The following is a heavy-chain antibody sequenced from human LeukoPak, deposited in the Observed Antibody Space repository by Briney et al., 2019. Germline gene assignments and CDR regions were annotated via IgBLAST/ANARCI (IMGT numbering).Heavy chain of an antibody. CDR3: ARDLGSSGYYHSYYFDY. D-gene: IGHD3-22*01. CDR1: GGSISSGSYY. Sequence: SQTLSFTCTVSGGSISSGSYYWSWIRQPAGKGLEWIGRIYTSGSTNYNPSLKSRVTISVDTSKNQFSLKLSSVTAADTAVYYCARDLGSSGYYHSYYFDYWGQGTLVTVSS. V-gene: IGHV4-61*02. CDR2: IYTSGST. J-gene: IGHJ4*02.